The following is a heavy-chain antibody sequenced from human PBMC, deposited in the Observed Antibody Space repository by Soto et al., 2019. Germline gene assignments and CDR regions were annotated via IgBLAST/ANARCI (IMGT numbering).Heavy chain of an antibody. D-gene: IGHD2-15*01. CDR3: ARDGNYYYYGMDV. J-gene: IGHJ6*02. CDR2: IWYDGSNK. V-gene: IGHV3-33*01. Sequence: GWSLRLSCAASGFTFSSYGMHWVRQAPGKGLEWVAVIWYDGSNKYYADSVKGRFTISRDNSKNTLYLQMNSLRAEDTAVYYCARDGNYYYYGMDVWGQGTTVTVSS. CDR1: GFTFSSYG.